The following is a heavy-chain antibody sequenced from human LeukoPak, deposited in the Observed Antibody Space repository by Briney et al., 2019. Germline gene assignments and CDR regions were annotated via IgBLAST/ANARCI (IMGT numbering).Heavy chain of an antibody. CDR2: ISSSSSYI. J-gene: IGHJ3*02. D-gene: IGHD2-2*01. CDR3: ARDRYQLPPDI. V-gene: IGHV3-21*01. CDR1: GFTFSSYS. Sequence: GGSLRLPCAASGFTFSSYSMNWVRQAPGKGLEWVTSISSSSSYIYYADSVKGRFTISRDNAKNSLYLQMNSLRAEDTAVYYCARDRYQLPPDIWGQGTMVTVSS.